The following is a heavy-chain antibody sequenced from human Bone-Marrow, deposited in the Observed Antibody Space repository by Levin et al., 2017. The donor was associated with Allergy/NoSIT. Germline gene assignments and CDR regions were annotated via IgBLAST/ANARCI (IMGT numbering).Heavy chain of an antibody. CDR3: ARDTYYDRSGYDFDY. D-gene: IGHD3-22*01. CDR1: GFTFSSYA. CDR2: ISYDGSNK. V-gene: IGHV3-30-3*01. J-gene: IGHJ4*02. Sequence: GGSLRLSCAASGFTFSSYAMHWVRQAPGKGLEWVAVISYDGSNKYYADSVKGRFTISRDNSKNTLYLQMNSLRAEDTAVYYCARDTYYDRSGYDFDYWGQGTLVTVSS.